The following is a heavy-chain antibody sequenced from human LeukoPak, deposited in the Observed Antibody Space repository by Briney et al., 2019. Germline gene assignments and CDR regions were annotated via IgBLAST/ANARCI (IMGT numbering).Heavy chain of an antibody. Sequence: EASVKVSCKASGYTFTSYYMHWVRQAPGQGLEWMGIINPSGGSTSYAQKFQGRVTMTRDTSTSTVYMELSSLRSEDTAVYYCARDLWRRYYDFWSGLMDRVGARYYYYGMDVWGQGTTVTVSS. CDR3: ARDLWRRYYDFWSGLMDRVGARYYYYGMDV. CDR2: INPSGGST. D-gene: IGHD3-3*01. V-gene: IGHV1-46*01. CDR1: GYTFTSYY. J-gene: IGHJ6*02.